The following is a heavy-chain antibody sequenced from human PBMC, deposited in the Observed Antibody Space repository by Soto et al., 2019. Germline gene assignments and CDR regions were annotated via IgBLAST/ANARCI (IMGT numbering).Heavy chain of an antibody. D-gene: IGHD3-10*01. CDR2: IIPMYGPA. CDR3: ASVTSIVRGVIVNWFDP. J-gene: IGHJ5*02. V-gene: IGHV1-69*01. CDR1: GGTFSSYA. Sequence: QVPLVQSGAEVKKPGSSVTVSCKASGGTFSSYAIHWVRQAPGQGLEWMGGIIPMYGPAKYAQRFQGRVTITADESTTTVYMELSSLTSQGTAVYYLASVTSIVRGVIVNWFDPRGHGTLVIVTS.